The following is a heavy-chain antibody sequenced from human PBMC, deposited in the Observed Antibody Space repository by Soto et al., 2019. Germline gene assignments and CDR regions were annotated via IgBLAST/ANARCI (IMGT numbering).Heavy chain of an antibody. CDR3: AHIVVAGLGYYFDY. J-gene: IGHJ4*02. V-gene: IGHV3-23*01. D-gene: IGHD6-19*01. CDR2: ISGNGGAT. CDR1: GFTFSSYS. Sequence: PGGSMRLSCAASGFTFSSYSMNWVRQAPGKGLEWVSRISGNGGATYYAGSAKGRFTISRDNSKNTLYLQMNSLRAEDTARYYCAHIVVAGLGYYFDYWGQGTLVTVSS.